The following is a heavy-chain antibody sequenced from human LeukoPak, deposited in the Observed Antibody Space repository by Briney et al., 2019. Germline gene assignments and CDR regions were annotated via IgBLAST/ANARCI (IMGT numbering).Heavy chain of an antibody. CDR1: GFTFSRYA. CDR3: AKSYGDYSDYIIPFDY. Sequence: GGSLRLSCAASGFTFSRYAMSWVRQAPGKGLEWVSGISARGGSTYSAESVKGRFTISRDNSKNTLYLQMKSLRADDTAVYYCAKSYGDYSDYIIPFDYWGQGNLVTVSS. J-gene: IGHJ4*02. CDR2: ISARGGST. V-gene: IGHV3-23*01. D-gene: IGHD4-11*01.